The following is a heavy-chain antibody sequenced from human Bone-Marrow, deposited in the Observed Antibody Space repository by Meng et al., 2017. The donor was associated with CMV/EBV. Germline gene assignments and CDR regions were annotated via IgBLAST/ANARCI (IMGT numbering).Heavy chain of an antibody. V-gene: IGHV3-21*01. CDR3: ARRFPVVPAAMSFDY. CDR1: GFTFSDHY. J-gene: IGHJ4*02. Sequence: GESLKISCAASGFTFSDHYMDWVRQAPGKGLEWVSSISSSSSYIYYADSVKGRFTISRDNAKNSLYLQMNSLRAEDTAVYYCARRFPVVPAAMSFDYWGQGTLVTVSS. D-gene: IGHD2-2*01. CDR2: ISSSSSYI.